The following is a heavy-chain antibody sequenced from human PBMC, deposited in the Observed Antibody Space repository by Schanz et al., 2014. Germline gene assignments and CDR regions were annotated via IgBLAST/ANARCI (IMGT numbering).Heavy chain of an antibody. CDR2: INAHTGNT. CDR3: ARVHTATYHYNSPGAFDI. V-gene: IGHV1-18*01. D-gene: IGHD3-10*01. Sequence: QLMQSGSEVRKPGASVKVSCKASGYIFGSHGMTWVRQAPGQGPELMGWINAHTGNTQYAQKYQSRVNMTRDTVTTTVHLELTRMRTDYTAIYYFARVHTATYHYNSPGAFDIWGQGTRVTVSS. CDR1: GYIFGSHG. J-gene: IGHJ3*02.